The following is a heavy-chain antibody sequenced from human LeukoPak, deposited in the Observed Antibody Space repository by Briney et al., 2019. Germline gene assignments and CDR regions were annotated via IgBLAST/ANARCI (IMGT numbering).Heavy chain of an antibody. CDR3: ARGSWKVRGVRYYYMDV. Sequence: GASVKLSCKASGYTFPSYDINWERQPTGQGLEWMGCINPNSGNTGYAQKFQGRVTITRNTSISTTYMGLTSLISEDTGVYECARGSWKVRGVRYYYMDVWGKGTTVTVSS. CDR1: GYTFPSYD. D-gene: IGHD3-10*01. CDR2: INPNSGNT. J-gene: IGHJ6*03. V-gene: IGHV1-8*03.